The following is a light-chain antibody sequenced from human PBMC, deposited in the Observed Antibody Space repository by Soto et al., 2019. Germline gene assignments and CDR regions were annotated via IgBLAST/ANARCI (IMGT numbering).Light chain of an antibody. J-gene: IGLJ1*01. Sequence: QSVLTQPPSTSGTPGQRVTISCSGSSSNIGSSYVFWFQHLPGTAPKLLMYNNNQRPSGAPDRVSASKSGTSASLAISGLRSEDEADYYCAAWDDRVSGYVFGTGTKVTVL. V-gene: IGLV1-47*02. CDR1: SSNIGSSY. CDR3: AAWDDRVSGYV. CDR2: NNN.